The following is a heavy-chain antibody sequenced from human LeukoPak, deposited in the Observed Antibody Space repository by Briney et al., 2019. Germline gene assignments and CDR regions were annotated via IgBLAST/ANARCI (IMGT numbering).Heavy chain of an antibody. Sequence: ASVKVSCKASGYTFTSYGISWVRQAPGQGLEWMGWISAYNGNTNYAQKLQGRVTMTTDTSTSTAYMELRSLRSDDTAVYCCARALGYCSSTSCLYDYWGQGTLVTVSS. CDR3: ARALGYCSSTSCLYDY. CDR1: GYTFTSYG. CDR2: ISAYNGNT. D-gene: IGHD2-2*01. J-gene: IGHJ4*02. V-gene: IGHV1-18*04.